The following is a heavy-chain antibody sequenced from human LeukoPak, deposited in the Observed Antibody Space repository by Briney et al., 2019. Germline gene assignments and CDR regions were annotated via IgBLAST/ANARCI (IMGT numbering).Heavy chain of an antibody. CDR2: ISSSSSYI. D-gene: IGHD3-10*01. CDR3: ARRLLWFGESHFDY. Sequence: PGGSLRLSCAASGFTFSSYSMNWVRQAPGKGLEWVSSISSSSSYIYYADSVKGRFTISRDNAKNSLYLQMNSLRAEDTAVYYCARRLLWFGESHFDYWGQGTLVTVSS. J-gene: IGHJ4*02. V-gene: IGHV3-21*01. CDR1: GFTFSSYS.